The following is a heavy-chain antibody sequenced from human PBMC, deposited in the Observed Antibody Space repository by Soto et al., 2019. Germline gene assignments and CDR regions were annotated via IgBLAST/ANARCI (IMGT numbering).Heavy chain of an antibody. CDR1: GYTLTDLS. D-gene: IGHD3-10*01. J-gene: IGHJ6*02. CDR3: ATAPISIRGVIEFRVIFPYYYYGIDV. Sequence: GASVKAFCKVSGYTLTDLSMHWVRQVPGKGLERLGGSAPEDGETIDAQKIQGRVTMSEDTRTATAYMERSSLRSEDTAVYYCATAPISIRGVIEFRVIFPYYYYGIDVWGQGTTLTVSS. CDR2: SAPEDGET. V-gene: IGHV1-24*01.